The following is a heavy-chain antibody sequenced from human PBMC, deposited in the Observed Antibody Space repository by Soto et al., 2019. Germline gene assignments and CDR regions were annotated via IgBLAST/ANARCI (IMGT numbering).Heavy chain of an antibody. CDR2: ISYDGSSK. Sequence: GGSLRLSCAASGFTFSSYAMHWVRQAPGKGLEWVAVISYDGSSKYYADSVKGRFTISRDNSKNTLYLQMNSLRAEDTAVYYCARVGSSSWYHYFDYWGQGTLVTVSS. CDR1: GFTFSSYA. J-gene: IGHJ4*02. CDR3: ARVGSSSWYHYFDY. D-gene: IGHD6-13*01. V-gene: IGHV3-30-3*01.